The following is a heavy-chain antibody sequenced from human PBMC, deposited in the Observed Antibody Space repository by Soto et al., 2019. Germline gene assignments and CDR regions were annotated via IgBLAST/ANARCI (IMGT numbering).Heavy chain of an antibody. D-gene: IGHD4-4*01. CDR2: IYYSGST. V-gene: IGHV4-31*03. CDR1: GGSISSGGYY. CDR3: ARDTVTTYYYGMDV. J-gene: IGHJ6*02. Sequence: SETLSRTCTVSGGSISSGGYYWSWIRQHPGKGLEWIGYIYYSGSTYYNPSLKSRVTISVDTSKNQFSLKLSSVTAADTAVYYCARDTVTTYYYGMDVWGQGTTVTVSS.